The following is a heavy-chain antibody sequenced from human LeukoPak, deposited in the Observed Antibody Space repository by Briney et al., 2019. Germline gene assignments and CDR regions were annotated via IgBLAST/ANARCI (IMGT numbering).Heavy chain of an antibody. CDR3: ARTTTNSFDI. CDR2: IKNDASDK. Sequence: GGSLRLSCVASGFTFSDYWMSWVRQAPGKGLEWMAHIKNDASDKYYVDSVKGRFTISRDNAKNSLYLSMNSLRSEDTAVYYCARTTTNSFDIWGQGTMVTVSS. D-gene: IGHD4-11*01. CDR1: GFTFSDYW. V-gene: IGHV3-7*04. J-gene: IGHJ3*02.